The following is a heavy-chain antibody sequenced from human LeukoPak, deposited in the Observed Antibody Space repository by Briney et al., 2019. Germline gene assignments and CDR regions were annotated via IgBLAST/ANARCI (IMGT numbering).Heavy chain of an antibody. D-gene: IGHD2-2*01. Sequence: ASVKVSCKASDYTFSNYGISWVRQAPGQGLEWMGGIIPIFGTANYAQKFQGRVTITADESTSTAYMELSSLRSEDTAVYYCARGVVPAAMRGYFDYWGQGTLVTVSS. CDR2: IIPIFGTA. J-gene: IGHJ4*02. V-gene: IGHV1-69*13. CDR3: ARGVVPAAMRGYFDY. CDR1: DYTFSNYG.